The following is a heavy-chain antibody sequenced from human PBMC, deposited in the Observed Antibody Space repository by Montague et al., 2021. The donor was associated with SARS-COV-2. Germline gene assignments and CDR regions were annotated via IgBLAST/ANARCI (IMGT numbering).Heavy chain of an antibody. J-gene: IGHJ3*02. CDR3: ARTYYDILTGYYNRGAFDI. CDR2: IYYSGST. CDR1: GGSISSYY. V-gene: IGHV4-59*08. Sequence: SETLSLTCTVSGGSISSYYWSWIRQPPGKGLEWIGYIYYSGSTNYNPSXXCRVTISVDTSKNQFSLKLSSVTAADTAVYYCARTYYDILTGYYNRGAFDIWGQGTMVTVSS. D-gene: IGHD3-9*01.